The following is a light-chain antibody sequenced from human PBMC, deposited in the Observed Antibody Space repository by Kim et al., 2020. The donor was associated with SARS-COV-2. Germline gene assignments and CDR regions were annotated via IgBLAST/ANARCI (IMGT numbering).Light chain of an antibody. CDR1: RSIRSD. Sequence: VSPGERATLSCRASRSIRSDLAWYQQRPGQSPRLLIYGTSTRATDIPARFSGSGSGTEFTLTISSLQSEDSAVYYCQQYNNWPLTFGGGTKVEIK. CDR2: GTS. CDR3: QQYNNWPLT. V-gene: IGKV3-15*01. J-gene: IGKJ4*01.